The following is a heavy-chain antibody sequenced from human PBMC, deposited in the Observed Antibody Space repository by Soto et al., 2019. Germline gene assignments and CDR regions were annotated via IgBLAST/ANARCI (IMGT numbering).Heavy chain of an antibody. CDR2: ISYDGSNK. CDR1: GFTFSSYA. D-gene: IGHD3-22*01. V-gene: IGHV3-30-3*01. CDR3: ARHLITPMMEVAFYYGMDV. J-gene: IGHJ6*02. Sequence: GGSLRLSCAASGFTFSSYAMHWVRQAPGKGLEWVAVISYDGSNKYYADSVKGRFTISRDNSKNTLYLQMNSLRAEDTAVYYCARHLITPMMEVAFYYGMDVWGQGTTVTAP.